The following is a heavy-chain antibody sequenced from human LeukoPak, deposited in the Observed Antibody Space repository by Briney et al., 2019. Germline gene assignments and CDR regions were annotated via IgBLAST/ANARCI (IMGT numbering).Heavy chain of an antibody. V-gene: IGHV3-30*02. CDR3: AKDEREYYYDSSGYYLDY. J-gene: IGHJ4*02. Sequence: GGSLRLSCAASGFTFSSYGMHWVRQAPGKGLEWVAFIRYDGSNKYYADSVKGRFTISRDNSKNTLYLQMNSLRAEDTAVYYCAKDEREYYYDSSGYYLDYWGQGTLVTVSS. CDR2: IRYDGSNK. CDR1: GFTFSSYG. D-gene: IGHD3-22*01.